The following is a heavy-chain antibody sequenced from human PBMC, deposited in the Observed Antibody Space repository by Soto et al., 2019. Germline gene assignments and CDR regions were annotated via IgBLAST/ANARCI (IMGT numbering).Heavy chain of an antibody. CDR1: GYTFTDYF. CDR2: INPKSRGT. J-gene: IGHJ5*02. CDR3: ARVTLNAGNWFDP. Sequence: QVQLVQSGAEVKKPGASVKVSCKASGYTFTDYFIHWVRQAPGQGFEWMGWINPKSRGTNYAQKFQGRVTMTRDTSNSTAYMELRGLRSDDTAVYYCARVTLNAGNWFDPWGQGTLVTVSS. V-gene: IGHV1-2*02.